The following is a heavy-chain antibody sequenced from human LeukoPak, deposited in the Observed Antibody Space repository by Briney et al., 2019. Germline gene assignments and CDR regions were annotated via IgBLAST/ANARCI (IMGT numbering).Heavy chain of an antibody. CDR2: ISPSGGTT. J-gene: IGHJ4*02. Sequence: DPGGSLRLSCEASGIIFSNYGMNWVRQAPGKRLEWVSGISPSGGTTYYADSLKGRFSISRDNSKNTVYLQMNSLRAEDTAVYYCAKYYDILTGYYSPYDYWGQGTLVTVSS. CDR1: GIIFSNYG. D-gene: IGHD3-9*01. CDR3: AKYYDILTGYYSPYDY. V-gene: IGHV3-23*01.